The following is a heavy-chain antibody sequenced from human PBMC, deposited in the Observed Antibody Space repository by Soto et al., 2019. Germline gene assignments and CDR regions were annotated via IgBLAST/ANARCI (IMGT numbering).Heavy chain of an antibody. D-gene: IGHD3-10*01. CDR2: IIPIFGTA. J-gene: IGHJ6*02. CDR3: ARNMVRGVRDYYYYGMDV. V-gene: IGHV1-69*13. CDR1: GGTFSSNA. Sequence: SVKVSCKASGGTFSSNAISWVRQAPGQGLEWMGGIIPIFGTANYAQKFQGRVTITADESTSTAYMELSSLRSEDTAVYYCARNMVRGVRDYYYYGMDVWGQGTTVTVSS.